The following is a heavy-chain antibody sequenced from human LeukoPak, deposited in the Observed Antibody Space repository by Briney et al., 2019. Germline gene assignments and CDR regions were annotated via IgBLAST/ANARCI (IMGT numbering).Heavy chain of an antibody. CDR1: GFSFSTYS. V-gene: IGHV3-23*01. J-gene: IGHJ4*02. Sequence: GGSLRLSCAASGFSFSTYSMSWVRQAPGKGLEWVSSIRGSGADKYYADSVRGRFSISRDNSQDTLSLQMNSLRAEDTAVYYCAKILWDGRGTFDWGRGTLVTVSS. CDR3: AKILWDGRGTFD. D-gene: IGHD1/OR15-1a*01. CDR2: IRGSGADK.